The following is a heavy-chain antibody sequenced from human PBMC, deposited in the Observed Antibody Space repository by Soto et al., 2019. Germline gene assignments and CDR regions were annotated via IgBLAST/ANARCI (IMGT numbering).Heavy chain of an antibody. Sequence: GSLRLSGAASGITFSSYAMSWVRQAPGKGLEWISAISGSGGSTYYADSVKGRFTISRDNSKNTLYLQMSSLRGEDTAVYYCAKDGGRGSDAFDIWGQGTMVTVSS. V-gene: IGHV3-23*01. J-gene: IGHJ3*02. D-gene: IGHD3-16*01. CDR3: AKDGGRGSDAFDI. CDR1: GITFSSYA. CDR2: ISGSGGST.